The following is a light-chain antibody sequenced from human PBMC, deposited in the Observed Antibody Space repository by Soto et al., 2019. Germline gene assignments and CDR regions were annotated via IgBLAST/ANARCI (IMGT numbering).Light chain of an antibody. V-gene: IGKV1-9*01. J-gene: IGKJ4*01. Sequence: IQVTQSPSSLSASVGDRVTITCRASQDIRRSLAWYQQTPKKAPKLLIYAASTLHSGVPSRFSGSGSGTDFTLTISSLQPEDFATYYCHHLNSYPLGFGGGTTVEI. CDR3: HHLNSYPLG. CDR2: AAS. CDR1: QDIRRS.